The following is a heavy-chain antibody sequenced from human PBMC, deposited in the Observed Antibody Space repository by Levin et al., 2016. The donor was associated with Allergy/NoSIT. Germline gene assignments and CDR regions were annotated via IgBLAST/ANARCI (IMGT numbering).Heavy chain of an antibody. CDR3: ARESGSYDRAFDI. D-gene: IGHD1-26*01. Sequence: WVRQAPGQGLEWMGWINPNSGGTNYAQKFQGRVTMTRDTSISTAYMELSRLRSDDTAVYYCARESGSYDRAFDIWGQGTMVTVSS. V-gene: IGHV1-2*02. CDR2: INPNSGGT. J-gene: IGHJ3*02.